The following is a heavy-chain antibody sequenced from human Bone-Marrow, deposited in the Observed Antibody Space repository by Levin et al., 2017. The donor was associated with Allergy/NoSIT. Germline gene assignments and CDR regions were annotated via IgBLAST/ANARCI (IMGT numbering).Heavy chain of an antibody. J-gene: IGHJ6*02. CDR2: IYNSGST. Sequence: SQTLSLTCTVSGGSISSYSWNWIRQPPGKGLEWIGYIYNSGSTNYNPTLKTRVTISVDTSKNQFSLKLSSVTAADTAVYYCATNGYGGNSYYYGMNVWGQGTTATVSS. D-gene: IGHD4-23*01. V-gene: IGHV4-59*01. CDR3: ATNGYGGNSYYYGMNV. CDR1: GGSISSYS.